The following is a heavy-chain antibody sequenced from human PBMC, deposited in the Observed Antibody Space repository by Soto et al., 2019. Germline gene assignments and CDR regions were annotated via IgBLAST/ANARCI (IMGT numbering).Heavy chain of an antibody. CDR2: MNPGSGDT. V-gene: IGHV1-8*01. CDR1: GYSFTNND. D-gene: IGHD3-16*01. CDR3: ARMATFGSLNWFDP. J-gene: IGHJ5*02. Sequence: ASVKVSCKASGYSFTNNDVSWVRQATGQGLEWMGWMNPGSGDTGNAQKFQGRVTMTRDISIATAYMELSSLRSDDTAIYYCARMATFGSLNWFDPWGQGALVNVSS.